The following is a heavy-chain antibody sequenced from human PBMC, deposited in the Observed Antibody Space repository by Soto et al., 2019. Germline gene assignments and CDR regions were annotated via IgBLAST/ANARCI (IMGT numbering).Heavy chain of an antibody. J-gene: IGHJ6*02. CDR3: ARDSNPFGVVIRSPEKQKYGMDV. CDR1: NYPFTSYG. V-gene: IGHV1-18*01. D-gene: IGHD3-3*01. CDR2: ISAYNNNA. Sequence: GASVKVFCKASNYPFTSYGFAWVRQAPGHGLQWLGRISAYNNNADYAQEFQGRITMTTDTSTRTAVMELSSLTSDDTGVYYCARDSNPFGVVIRSPEKQKYGMDVWGQGTTVTVSS.